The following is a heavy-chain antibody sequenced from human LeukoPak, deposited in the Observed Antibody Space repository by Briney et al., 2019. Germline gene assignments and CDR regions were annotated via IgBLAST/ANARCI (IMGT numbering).Heavy chain of an antibody. CDR1: GLTFSRYS. D-gene: IGHD6-19*01. Sequence: GGSLRLSCAASGLTFSRYSMNWVRQTPGKGLEWVSYINSGSTTIYYADSVKGRFTLSRDNAKNSPYLQMNSLRDEDTAVYYCARDRHSTGWYYFDYWGQGTLVTVSS. CDR2: INSGSTTI. V-gene: IGHV3-48*02. J-gene: IGHJ4*02. CDR3: ARDRHSTGWYYFDY.